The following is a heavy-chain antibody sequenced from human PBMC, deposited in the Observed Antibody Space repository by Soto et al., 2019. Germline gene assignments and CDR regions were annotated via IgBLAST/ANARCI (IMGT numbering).Heavy chain of an antibody. CDR2: IWYDGSNK. CDR3: ATQSCTSCHSLSYYSYGMDV. CDR1: GFTFSSYG. V-gene: IGHV3-33*01. Sequence: PGGSLRLSCAASGFTFSSYGMHWVRQAPGKGLEWVAVIWYDGSNKYYADSVKGRFTISRDNSKNTLYLQMNSLRAEDTAVYYCATQSCTSCHSLSYYSYGMDVWGQGTTVTVSS. D-gene: IGHD2-2*01. J-gene: IGHJ6*02.